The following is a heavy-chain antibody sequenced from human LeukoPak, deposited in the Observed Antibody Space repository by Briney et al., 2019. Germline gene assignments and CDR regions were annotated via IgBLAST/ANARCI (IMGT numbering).Heavy chain of an antibody. D-gene: IGHD3-3*01. J-gene: IGHJ4*02. V-gene: IGHV3-23*01. Sequence: GGPLSPSWEAPESTFTSNAMSGARQPPGKGLDWVSAISGSGGSTYYADSVKGRFTISRDNSKNTLYLQMNSLRAEDTAVYYCASVRFLEWLLFRDYFDYWGQGTLVTVSS. CDR3: ASVRFLEWLLFRDYFDY. CDR1: ESTFTSNA. CDR2: ISGSGGST.